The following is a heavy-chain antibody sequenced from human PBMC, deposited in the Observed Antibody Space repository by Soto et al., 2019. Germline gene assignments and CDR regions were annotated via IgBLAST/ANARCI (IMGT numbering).Heavy chain of an antibody. CDR1: GYTFTSYY. CDR2: INPSGDST. CDR3: ARDWEFGY. J-gene: IGHJ4*02. D-gene: IGHD3-10*01. Sequence: ASVKVSWKASGYTFTSYYMHWVRQAPGQGLEWIGVINPSGDSTSYAQKFRGRFTMTRDTSTNTLFMELSSLRSEDTAVYYCARDWEFGYWGQGTLVTVSS. V-gene: IGHV1-46*01.